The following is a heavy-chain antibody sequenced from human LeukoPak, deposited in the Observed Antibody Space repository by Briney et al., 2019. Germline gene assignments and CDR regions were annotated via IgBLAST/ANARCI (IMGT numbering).Heavy chain of an antibody. CDR1: GYSFTIYW. Sequence: GESLKISCKGSGYSFTIYWIGWVRQMPGKGLEWMGIIYPGDSDTRYSPSFQGQVTISADKSISTAYLQWSSLKASDTAMYYCARHRGSGSYYRDWFDPWGQGTLVTVSS. D-gene: IGHD3-10*01. CDR2: IYPGDSDT. V-gene: IGHV5-51*01. J-gene: IGHJ5*02. CDR3: ARHRGSGSYYRDWFDP.